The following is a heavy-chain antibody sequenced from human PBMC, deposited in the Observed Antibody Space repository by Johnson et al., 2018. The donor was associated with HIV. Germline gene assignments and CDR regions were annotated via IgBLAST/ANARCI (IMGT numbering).Heavy chain of an antibody. CDR3: AKDEEGYSSAWSAGTAFDI. CDR1: GFTVSSNY. D-gene: IGHD6-13*01. Sequence: MQLVESGGGLIQPGGSLRLSCAASGFTVSSNYMSWVRQAPGKGLEWVSVIYSGGTTYYADSVKGRFTLSRDNSKNTLYLQMNSLKADDTAIYYCAKDEEGYSSAWSAGTAFDIWGQGTMVTVSS. CDR2: IYSGGTT. J-gene: IGHJ3*02. V-gene: IGHV3-66*03.